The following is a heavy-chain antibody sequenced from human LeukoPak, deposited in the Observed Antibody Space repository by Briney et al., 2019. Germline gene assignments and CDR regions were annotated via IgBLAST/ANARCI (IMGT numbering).Heavy chain of an antibody. CDR3: ARGWEAVAGTDY. J-gene: IGHJ4*02. CDR2: MNPDSGNT. Sequence: GASVKVSCKASGYTLTSYDINWVRQATGQGLEWMGWMNPDSGNTGYAQKFQGRVTMTRNTSISTAYMELSSLRSEDTAVYYCARGWEAVAGTDYWGQGTLVTVSS. CDR1: GYTLTSYD. D-gene: IGHD6-19*01. V-gene: IGHV1-8*01.